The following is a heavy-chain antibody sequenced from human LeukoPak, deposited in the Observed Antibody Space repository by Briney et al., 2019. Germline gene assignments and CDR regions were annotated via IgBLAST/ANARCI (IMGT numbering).Heavy chain of an antibody. Sequence: GGSLRLPCAVSGFTFSSYEMNWVRQAPGKGLEWVSYISSSGSTIYYADSVKGRFTISRDNAKNSLYLQMNSLRAEDTAVYYCARDFYGGSDYWGQGTLVSVSS. CDR1: GFTFSSYE. D-gene: IGHD4-23*01. CDR3: ARDFYGGSDY. V-gene: IGHV3-48*03. J-gene: IGHJ4*02. CDR2: ISSSGSTI.